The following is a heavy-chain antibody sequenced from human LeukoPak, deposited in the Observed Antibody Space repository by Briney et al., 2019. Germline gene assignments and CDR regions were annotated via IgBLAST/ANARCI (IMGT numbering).Heavy chain of an antibody. Sequence: GASVKVSCKTSGYSFTDYYMHWVRQAPGQGLEWMGWINPKSGGTSSAQKFQGRVTMTRDTSITTVYMEMSWLTSDDTAIYYCARADRLDGGPYLIGPWGQGTLVTVSS. CDR2: INPKSGGT. D-gene: IGHD2-21*01. V-gene: IGHV1-2*02. CDR3: ARADRLDGGPYLIGP. J-gene: IGHJ5*02. CDR1: GYSFTDYY.